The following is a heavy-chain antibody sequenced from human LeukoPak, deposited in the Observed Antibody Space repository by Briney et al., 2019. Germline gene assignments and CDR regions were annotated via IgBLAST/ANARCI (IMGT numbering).Heavy chain of an antibody. V-gene: IGHV4-59*08. CDR1: GGSISSYY. D-gene: IGHD6-13*01. Sequence: SETLSLTCTVSGGSISSYYWSWIRQPPGKGLEWIGCIYYSGSTNYNPSLKSRVTISVDTSKNQFSLKLSSVTAADTAVYYCARYSSSWYGRAFDIWGQGTMVTVSS. CDR2: IYYSGST. J-gene: IGHJ3*02. CDR3: ARYSSSWYGRAFDI.